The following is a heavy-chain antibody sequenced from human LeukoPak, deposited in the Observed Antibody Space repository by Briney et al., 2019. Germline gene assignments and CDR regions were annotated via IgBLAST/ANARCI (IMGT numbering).Heavy chain of an antibody. CDR3: ARVLRSHGDLFDY. CDR1: GFTFSSYW. D-gene: IGHD4-17*01. V-gene: IGHV3-74*01. J-gene: IGHJ4*02. Sequence: GGSLRLSCAASGFTFSSYWMHWVRQAPVKGLVWVSRINTDGSSTSYADSEKGRFTISRDNAKNTLYLQMNSLRAEDTAVYYCARVLRSHGDLFDYWGQGTLVTVSS. CDR2: INTDGSST.